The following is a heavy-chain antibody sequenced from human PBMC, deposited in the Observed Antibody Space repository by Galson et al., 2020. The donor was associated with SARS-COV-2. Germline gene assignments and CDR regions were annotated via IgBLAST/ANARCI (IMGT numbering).Heavy chain of an antibody. CDR3: ARQGPDGKAAPGTNYYYYMDV. CDR1: GYTFNKYW. V-gene: IGHV5-51*01. J-gene: IGHJ6*03. CDR2: IYPGDSDT. Sequence: HGESLKLSCRGSGYTFNKYWIGWVRQMPGKGLESMGIIYPGDSDTRYRPSFQGQVTISADKSINTAYLQWSSLKASDSAIYYCARQGPDGKAAPGTNYYYYMDVWGKGTTVTVSS. D-gene: IGHD6-13*01.